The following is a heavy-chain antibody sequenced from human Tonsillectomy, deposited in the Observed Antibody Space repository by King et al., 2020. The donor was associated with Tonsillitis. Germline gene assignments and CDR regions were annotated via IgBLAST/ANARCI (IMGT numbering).Heavy chain of an antibody. Sequence: VTLKESGPALVKPTQTLTLTCTFSGFSLSTSGMCVSWIRQPPGKALEWLARIDWDDDKYYSTSLKTRLTISKDTSKNQVVLTMTNMDPVDTATYYCARTLRGYCSSTRCPLSYYYYMDVWGIGTTVTVSS. CDR3: ARTLRGYCSSTRCPLSYYYYMDV. V-gene: IGHV2-70*11. D-gene: IGHD2-2*01. CDR2: IDWDDDK. J-gene: IGHJ6*03. CDR1: GFSLSTSGMC.